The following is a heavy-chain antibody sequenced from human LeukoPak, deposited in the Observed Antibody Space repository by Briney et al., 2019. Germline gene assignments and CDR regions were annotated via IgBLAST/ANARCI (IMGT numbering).Heavy chain of an antibody. Sequence: GSLRLSCAASRFTFSIYAMSWVRQGPGKGLEWVSAISASGGTTYYSDSVKGRFTISRDNSKNTLYLQMNSLRAEDTAVYYCARGKGGTMITFGGVNVFDYWGQGTLVTVSS. J-gene: IGHJ4*02. V-gene: IGHV3-23*01. CDR1: RFTFSIYA. CDR2: ISASGGTT. CDR3: ARGKGGTMITFGGVNVFDY. D-gene: IGHD3-16*01.